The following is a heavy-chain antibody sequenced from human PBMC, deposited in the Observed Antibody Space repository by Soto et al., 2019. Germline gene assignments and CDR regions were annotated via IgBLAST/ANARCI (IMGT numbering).Heavy chain of an antibody. CDR2: IYYTGIT. J-gene: IGHJ6*03. CDR1: GGSINSYY. V-gene: IGHV4-59*08. D-gene: IGHD6-6*01. CDR3: ASSSSSWYYYYMDV. Sequence: PSETLSLTCTVSGGSINSYYWSWIRQPPGKGLEWIGFIYYTGITKYNPSLQGRVTISVDTSKNQFSLKLSSVTAADTAVYYCASSSSSWYYYYMDVWGKGTTVTVSS.